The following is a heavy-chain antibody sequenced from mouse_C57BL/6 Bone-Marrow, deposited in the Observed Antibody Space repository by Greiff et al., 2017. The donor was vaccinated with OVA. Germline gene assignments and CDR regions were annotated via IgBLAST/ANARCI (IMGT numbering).Heavy chain of an antibody. J-gene: IGHJ4*01. CDR2: ISNLAYSI. CDR3: ARQNYGSSSYAMDY. CDR1: GFTFSDYG. D-gene: IGHD1-1*01. V-gene: IGHV5-15*04. Sequence: EVKLEESGGGLVQPGGSLKLSCAASGFTFSDYGMAWVRQAPRKGPEWVAFISNLAYSIYYADTVTGRFTISRENAKNTLYLEMSSLRSEDTAMYYCARQNYGSSSYAMDYWGQGTSVTVSS.